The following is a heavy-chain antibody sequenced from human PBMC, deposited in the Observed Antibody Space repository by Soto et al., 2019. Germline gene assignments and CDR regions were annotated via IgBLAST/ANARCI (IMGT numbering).Heavy chain of an antibody. Sequence: GASVKVSCKASRYTFTNFYIHWLRQAPGQGLEWMGIINPSGGSTTYPQKFRGRVTMTRDTSTSTVHMELITLRSEDTAVYYCARSQVGRPLDAWGPGTTVTVSS. CDR1: RYTFTNFY. V-gene: IGHV1-46*01. D-gene: IGHD1-26*01. J-gene: IGHJ6*02. CDR3: ARSQVGRPLDA. CDR2: INPSGGST.